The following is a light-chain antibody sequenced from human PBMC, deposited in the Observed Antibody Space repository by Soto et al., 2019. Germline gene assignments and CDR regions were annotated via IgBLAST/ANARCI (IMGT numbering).Light chain of an antibody. CDR2: DAS. CDR1: QSVSSY. J-gene: IGKJ2*01. CDR3: QQYNNWPPYT. Sequence: EIVLTQSPATLSLSPGERATLSCRASQSVSSYLAWYQQKPGQAPRPLIYDASNTATGIPARFSGSGSGTDFTLTISSLQSEDFAVYYCQQYNNWPPYTFGQGTKVDIK. V-gene: IGKV3-11*01.